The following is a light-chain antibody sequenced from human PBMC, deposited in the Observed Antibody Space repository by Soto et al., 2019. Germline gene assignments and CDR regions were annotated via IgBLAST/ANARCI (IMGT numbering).Light chain of an antibody. V-gene: IGKV3-20*01. CDR3: QQYGSSPLT. CDR1: QSVSSSD. J-gene: IGKJ1*01. Sequence: EIVLTQSPGTLSFSPGERATLSCRASQSVSSSDLAWYQQKPGQAPRLLIYGASSRATGIPDRFSGSGSGTDFTLTISRLETEDFAVYYCQQYGSSPLTFGHGTKVDIK. CDR2: GAS.